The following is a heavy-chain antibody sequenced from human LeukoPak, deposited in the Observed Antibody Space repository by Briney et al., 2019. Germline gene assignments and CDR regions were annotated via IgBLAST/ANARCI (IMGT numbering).Heavy chain of an antibody. CDR3: ARDSGTTGEVKFDP. Sequence: PSETLSLTCTVSGGSISSYDWSWIRQPAGKGLEWIGRIYTSGSITYNPSLKSRVSMSVDTSKNQFSLKLSSVTAADTAVYYCARDSGTTGEVKFDPWGQGTLVTVSS. V-gene: IGHV4-4*07. J-gene: IGHJ5*02. CDR2: IYTSGSI. D-gene: IGHD3-10*01. CDR1: GGSISSYD.